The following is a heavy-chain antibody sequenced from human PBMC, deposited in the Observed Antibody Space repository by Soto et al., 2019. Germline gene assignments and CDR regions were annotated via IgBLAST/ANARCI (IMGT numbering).Heavy chain of an antibody. J-gene: IGHJ3*01. CDR3: ARNYDILTAGIFDS. CDR2: ISSNGKYR. D-gene: IGHD3-9*01. V-gene: IGHV3-11*05. Sequence: QEQLVESGGGLVKPGGSLRLSCAASRFTFSDYYMTWIRQAPGKGLEWVSYISSNGKYRGYADSVKGRFTISRDNAQNSLCLQMGSLRAEDTAVYYCARNYDILTAGIFDSWGPGTLVTVSS. CDR1: RFTFSDYY.